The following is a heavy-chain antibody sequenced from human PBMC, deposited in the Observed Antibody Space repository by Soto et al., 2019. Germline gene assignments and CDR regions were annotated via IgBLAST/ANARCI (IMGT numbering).Heavy chain of an antibody. Sequence: QITLKESGPTLVKPTQTLTLTCTFSGFSLSTSGVGVGWIRQPPGKALEWLALIYWDDDKRYSPSLKSRLTITNDTSKNQVVRTMTNMDPVDTATYYCALCPTTATRFDYWGQGTLVTVSS. CDR3: ALCPTTATRFDY. CDR2: IYWDDDK. CDR1: GFSLSTSGVG. D-gene: IGHD4-17*01. J-gene: IGHJ4*02. V-gene: IGHV2-5*02.